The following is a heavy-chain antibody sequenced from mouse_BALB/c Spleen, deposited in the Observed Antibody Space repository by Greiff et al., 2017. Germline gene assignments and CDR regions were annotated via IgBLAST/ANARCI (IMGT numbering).Heavy chain of an antibody. D-gene: IGHD4-1*01. CDR3: ARGNWDLYYFDY. V-gene: IGHV1-7*01. Sequence: QVQLQQSGAELAKPGASVKMSCKASGYTFTSYWMHWVKQRPGQGLEWIGYINPSTGYTEYNQKFKDKATLTADKSSSTAYMQLSSLTSEDSAVYYCARGNWDLYYFDYWGQGTTLTVSS. J-gene: IGHJ2*01. CDR2: INPSTGYT. CDR1: GYTFTSYW.